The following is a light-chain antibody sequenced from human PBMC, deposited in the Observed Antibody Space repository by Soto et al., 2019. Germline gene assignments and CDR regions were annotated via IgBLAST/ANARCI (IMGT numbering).Light chain of an antibody. J-gene: IGLJ1*01. Sequence: QSALTQPASVSGSPGQSITISCTGTSSDVGGYNYVSWYQQHPGKAPKLMIYDVRNRASGASNRFSGSKSGNTASLTISGLQAEDEADYYCTSSTSSSTLYVFRTGTKVTGL. CDR1: SSDVGGYNY. V-gene: IGLV2-14*01. CDR3: TSSTSSSTLYV. CDR2: DVR.